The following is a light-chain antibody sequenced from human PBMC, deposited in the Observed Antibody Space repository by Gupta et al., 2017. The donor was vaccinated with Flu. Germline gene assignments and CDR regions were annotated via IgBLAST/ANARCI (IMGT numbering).Light chain of an antibody. CDR2: DVS. V-gene: IGLV2-14*01. CDR1: SSDVGRSNS. CDR3: RSSKSTYTCEV. Sequence: QSALTQPASVSGSPGQSITISSTGTSSDVGRSNSVSWYQQHPGQAPKLMMYDVSTRPSGVPGRFSGSKSGTTVSLTISGLGAEDEGEYYCRSSKSTYTCEVFGTGTKLTV. J-gene: IGLJ1*01.